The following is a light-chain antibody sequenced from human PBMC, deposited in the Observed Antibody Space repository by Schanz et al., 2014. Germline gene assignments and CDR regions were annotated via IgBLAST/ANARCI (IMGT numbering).Light chain of an antibody. CDR2: SAS. J-gene: IGKJ1*01. V-gene: IGKV1-39*01. CDR3: QQSYSTPRT. Sequence: DIQMTQSPSSLSASVGDRVTITCRARQTISTYLNWYQQKPGKAPKLLIYSASNLQGGVPSRFSGSGSGTDFTLTISGLQPEDFSIYYCQQSYSTPRTFGQGTKVEIK. CDR1: QTISTY.